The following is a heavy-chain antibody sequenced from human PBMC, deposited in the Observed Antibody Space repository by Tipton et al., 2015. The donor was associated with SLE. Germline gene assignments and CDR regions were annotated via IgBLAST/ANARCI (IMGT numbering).Heavy chain of an antibody. Sequence: GLVKPSGTLSLTCAVSGGSISSSYYWSWIRQPPGKGLEWIGYIYYSGSTNYNPSLKSRVTISVDTSKNQFSLNLSSVTAADTAVYYCARVSQWLVSYYFDYWGQGTLVTVSS. V-gene: IGHV4-61*01. CDR3: ARVSQWLVSYYFDY. D-gene: IGHD6-19*01. CDR2: IYYSGST. J-gene: IGHJ4*02. CDR1: GGSISSSYY.